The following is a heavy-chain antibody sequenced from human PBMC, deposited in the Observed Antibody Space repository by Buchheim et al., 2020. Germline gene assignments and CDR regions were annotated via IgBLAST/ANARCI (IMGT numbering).Heavy chain of an antibody. CDR2: IYYSGST. V-gene: IGHV4-31*03. J-gene: IGHJ4*02. CDR1: GGSISSGGYY. D-gene: IGHD3-3*01. Sequence: QVQLQESGPGLVKPSQTLSLTCTVSGGSISSGGYYWSWIRQHPGKGLEWIGYIYYSGSTYYNPSLKSRVTISVDTSKNQFSLKLSSVTAADTAVYYCARAHPSLPYDFWSGYAYTFDYWGQGTL. CDR3: ARAHPSLPYDFWSGYAYTFDY.